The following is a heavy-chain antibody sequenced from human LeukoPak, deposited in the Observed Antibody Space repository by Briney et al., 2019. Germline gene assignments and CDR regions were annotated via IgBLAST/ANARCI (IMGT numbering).Heavy chain of an antibody. Sequence: GGSLRLSCAASGFTFSSYSMNWVRQAPGKGLEWVSSISSSSSYIYYADSVKGRVTISRDNAKNSLYLQMNSLRAEDTAVYYCARASYYYASSGSTFDYWGQGTLVTVSS. J-gene: IGHJ4*02. V-gene: IGHV3-21*01. D-gene: IGHD3-22*01. CDR1: GFTFSSYS. CDR2: ISSSSSYI. CDR3: ARASYYYASSGSTFDY.